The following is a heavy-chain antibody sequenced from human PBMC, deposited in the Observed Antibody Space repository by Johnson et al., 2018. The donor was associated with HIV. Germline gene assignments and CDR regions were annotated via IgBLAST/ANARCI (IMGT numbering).Heavy chain of an antibody. CDR1: GFTLGSYD. V-gene: IGHV3-13*01. D-gene: IGHD3-22*01. CDR3: AKDLPYDYDSSWERAFDI. CDR2: IDSDGET. Sequence: VQLVESGGGLVQRGGSLRLSCEASGFTLGSYDMHWVRQAAGKGLEWVSEIDSDGETYYPASVKGRFTTSRENYKNSFYLHMNSLRAGDTAVYYCAKDLPYDYDSSWERAFDIWGQGTMVIVSS. J-gene: IGHJ3*02.